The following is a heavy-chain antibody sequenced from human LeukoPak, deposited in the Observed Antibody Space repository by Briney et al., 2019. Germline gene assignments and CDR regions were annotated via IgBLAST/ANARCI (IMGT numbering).Heavy chain of an antibody. CDR3: ARDLEVVTPDAFDI. Sequence: ASVKVSCKASGYTFTSYYMHWVRQAPGQGLEWMGIINPSGGSTSYAQKFQGRVTMTRDTSISTAYMELSRLRSDDTAVYYCARDLEVVTPDAFDIWGQGTMVTVSS. CDR2: INPSGGST. J-gene: IGHJ3*02. V-gene: IGHV1-46*01. D-gene: IGHD4-23*01. CDR1: GYTFTSYY.